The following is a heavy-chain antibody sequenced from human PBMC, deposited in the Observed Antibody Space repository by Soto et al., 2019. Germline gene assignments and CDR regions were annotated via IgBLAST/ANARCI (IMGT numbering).Heavy chain of an antibody. Sequence: LRLSCAASGFTFNNFAMSWVRQAPGKGLEWVSGITASGSFTYYAASVKGRFTISRDNRKNTLSLQIDSLRGEDTASYYCVKDSSRWYYFDYWGPGTLVTVSS. CDR3: VKDSSRWYYFDY. D-gene: IGHD6-13*01. V-gene: IGHV3-23*01. J-gene: IGHJ4*02. CDR2: ITASGSFT. CDR1: GFTFNNFA.